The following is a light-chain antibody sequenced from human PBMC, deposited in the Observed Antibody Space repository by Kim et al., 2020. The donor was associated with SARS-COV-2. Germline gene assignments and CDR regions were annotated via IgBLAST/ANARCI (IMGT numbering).Light chain of an antibody. Sequence: QSVLTQPPSVSGAPGQRVTISCTGSSPNIGAGYDVHWYQQLPGTAPKLLIYGNNNRPSGVPDRFSGSKSGTSASLAITGLQAEDEADYYCQSYDSSLSGSGVFGTGTKVTVL. CDR3: QSYDSSLSGSGV. CDR2: GNN. V-gene: IGLV1-40*01. J-gene: IGLJ1*01. CDR1: SPNIGAGYD.